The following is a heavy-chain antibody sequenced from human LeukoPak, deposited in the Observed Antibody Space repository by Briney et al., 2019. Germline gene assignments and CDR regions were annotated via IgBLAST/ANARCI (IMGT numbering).Heavy chain of an antibody. V-gene: IGHV3-30-3*01. CDR3: ARDRNWGFLPDY. Sequence: GGSLRLSCAASGFTFSSYAMHWVRQTPGKGLEWVAVISYDGSNKYYADSVKGRFTISRDNSKNTLYLQMNSLRAEDTAVYYCARDRNWGFLPDYWGQGTLVTVSS. J-gene: IGHJ4*02. CDR2: ISYDGSNK. CDR1: GFTFSSYA. D-gene: IGHD7-27*01.